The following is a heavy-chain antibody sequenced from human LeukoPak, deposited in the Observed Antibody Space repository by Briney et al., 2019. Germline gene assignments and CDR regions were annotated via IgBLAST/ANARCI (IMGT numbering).Heavy chain of an antibody. J-gene: IGHJ4*02. CDR2: INHSGST. CDR1: GGSFSGYY. V-gene: IGHV4-34*01. D-gene: IGHD2-8*01. Sequence: SETLSLTCAVYGGSFSGYYWSWIRQPPGKGLEWIGEINHSGSTNYNPSLKSRVTISVDTSKNQFSLKLSSVTAADTAVYYCARSRVYFPFDYWGQGTLVTVSS. CDR3: ARSRVYFPFDY.